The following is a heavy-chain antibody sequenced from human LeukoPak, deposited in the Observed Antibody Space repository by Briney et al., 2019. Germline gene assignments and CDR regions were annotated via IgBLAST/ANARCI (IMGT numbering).Heavy chain of an antibody. Sequence: ASVNFSCMAARYTFPSYEINCVLQATGQGLEWMGWMNPNSGNTGYAQKFQGRVTMTRNTSISTAYMELSSLRSEDTAVYYCARALTSPHFVDYYYYMDVWGKGTTVTVSS. CDR1: RYTFPSYE. J-gene: IGHJ6*03. CDR3: ARALTSPHFVDYYYYMDV. CDR2: MNPNSGNT. D-gene: IGHD2-15*01. V-gene: IGHV1-8*01.